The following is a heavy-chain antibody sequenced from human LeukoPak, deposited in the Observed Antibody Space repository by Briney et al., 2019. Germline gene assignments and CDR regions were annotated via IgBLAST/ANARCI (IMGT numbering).Heavy chain of an antibody. CDR1: GGSISSYY. CDR3: ARSWSNYDWFDP. V-gene: IGHV4-59*08. D-gene: IGHD4-11*01. J-gene: IGHJ5*02. Sequence: SETLSLTCTVSGGSISSYYWSWIRQPPGKGLEWIGYIYYSGSTNYNPSLKSRVTISVDTSKNQFSLKLSSVTAADTAVYYCARSWSNYDWFDPWGQGTLLTVSS. CDR2: IYYSGST.